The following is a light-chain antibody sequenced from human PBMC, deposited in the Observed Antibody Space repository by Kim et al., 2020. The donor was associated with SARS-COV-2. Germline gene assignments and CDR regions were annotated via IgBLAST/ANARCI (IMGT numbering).Light chain of an antibody. CDR3: QSYDDNNHWV. CDR2: EDN. CDR1: SGSIASNY. V-gene: IGLV6-57*02. Sequence: NFMLTQPHSVSESPGKTVTISCAGRSGSIASNYVQWYQQRPDSAPATLIFEDNRRPSGVPDRFSGSIDSSSNSASLTISGLRTEDEADYYCQSYDDNNHWVFGGGTQLTVL. J-gene: IGLJ3*02.